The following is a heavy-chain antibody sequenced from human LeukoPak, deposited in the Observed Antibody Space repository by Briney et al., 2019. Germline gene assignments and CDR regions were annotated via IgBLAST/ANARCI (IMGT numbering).Heavy chain of an antibody. J-gene: IGHJ4*02. CDR3: ASPIQGSSGSQY. D-gene: IGHD6-19*01. V-gene: IGHV3-66*01. CDR1: GFTFSSYT. Sequence: GGSLRLSCAASGFTFSSYTMHWVRQAPGKGLEWVSVIYSGGSTYYADSVKGRFTISRDNSKNTLYLQMNSLRAEDTAVYYCASPIQGSSGSQYWGQGTLVTVSS. CDR2: IYSGGST.